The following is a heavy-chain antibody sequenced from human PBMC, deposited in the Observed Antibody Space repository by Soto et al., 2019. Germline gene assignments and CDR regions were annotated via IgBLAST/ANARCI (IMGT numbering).Heavy chain of an antibody. V-gene: IGHV1-18*01. CDR2: ISAYNGNT. CDR3: ARGGTSTYYYDAFDI. Sequence: QVRLVQSGAEVKKPGASVKVSCKASGYTFTSFRINWVRQAPGQGLEWMGWISAYNGNTNYAQKLQGRVTMSTDTSTSTAYMEVRSLRSDDTAVYYCARGGTSTYYYDAFDIRGQGTVVTVSS. CDR1: GYTFTSFR. D-gene: IGHD3-22*01. J-gene: IGHJ3*02.